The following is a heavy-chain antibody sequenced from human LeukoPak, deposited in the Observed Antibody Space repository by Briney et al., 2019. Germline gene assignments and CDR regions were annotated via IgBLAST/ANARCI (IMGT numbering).Heavy chain of an antibody. CDR1: GGTFSSYA. CDR3: ARDAWQNWKSGANHYYYGLDV. CDR2: IIPIFGIA. Sequence: SVTVSCKASGGTFSSYAVSWVRQAPGQGLEWMGGIIPIFGIANYAQKFQGRVTITADVSTGATYMELSSLRSEDTAVYYCARDAWQNWKSGANHYYYGLDVWGQGTTVTVS. V-gene: IGHV1-69*01. D-gene: IGHD1-1*01. J-gene: IGHJ6*02.